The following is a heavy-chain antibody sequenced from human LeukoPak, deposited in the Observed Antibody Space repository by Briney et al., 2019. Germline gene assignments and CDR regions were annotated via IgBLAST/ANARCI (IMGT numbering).Heavy chain of an antibody. CDR2: INPNSGGT. CDR1: GYTFTGYY. V-gene: IGHV1-2*02. J-gene: IGHJ4*02. CDR3: ARDSPLAH. Sequence: GASVKVSCKASGYTFTGYYMHWVRQAPGQGLEWMGWINPNSGGTNYAQKFQDRVTMTRDTSISTDYMELSWLRSDDTAVYYCARDSPLAHWGQGTLVTVSS.